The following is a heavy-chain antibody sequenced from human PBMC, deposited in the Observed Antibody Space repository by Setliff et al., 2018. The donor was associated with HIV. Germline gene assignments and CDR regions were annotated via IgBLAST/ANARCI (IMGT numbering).Heavy chain of an antibody. CDR2: IYPGDSDT. Sequence: PGESLKISCKGSGYSFTSYWIGWVRQMPGKGLEWMGIIYPGDSDTRYSPSFQGQVTISADKSISTAYLQWSSLKASDTAMYYCARPQGMVGASIGEDDAFDIWGQGTMVTVS. J-gene: IGHJ3*02. V-gene: IGHV5-51*01. CDR3: ARPQGMVGASIGEDDAFDI. D-gene: IGHD1-26*01. CDR1: GYSFTSYW.